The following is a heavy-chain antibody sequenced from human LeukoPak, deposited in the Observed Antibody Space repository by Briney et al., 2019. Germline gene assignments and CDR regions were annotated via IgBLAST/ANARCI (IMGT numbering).Heavy chain of an antibody. Sequence: GGSLRLSCAASGFTFSSYGMSWVRQAPGKGLEWVSAISGSGGSTYYADSVKGRFTISRDNSKNTLYLQMDSLRAEDTAVYYCARDYYDSGSYGGISFDYWGQGTLVTVSS. CDR3: ARDYYDSGSYGGISFDY. CDR2: ISGSGGST. CDR1: GFTFSSYG. V-gene: IGHV3-23*01. D-gene: IGHD3-10*01. J-gene: IGHJ4*02.